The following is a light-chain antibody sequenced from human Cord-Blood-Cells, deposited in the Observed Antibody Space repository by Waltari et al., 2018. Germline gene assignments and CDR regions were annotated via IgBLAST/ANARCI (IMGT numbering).Light chain of an antibody. CDR1: QSVLYSSNNKNY. CDR3: QQYYSTPYT. V-gene: IGKV4-1*01. CDR2: WAS. J-gene: IGKJ2*01. Sequence: DIVMTHSPASLPVSLAERATTHCQSSQSVLYSSNNKNYLAWYQQKPGQPPKLLIYWASTRESGVPDRFSGSGSGTDFTLTISSLQAEDVAVYDCQQYYSTPYTFGQGTKLEIK.